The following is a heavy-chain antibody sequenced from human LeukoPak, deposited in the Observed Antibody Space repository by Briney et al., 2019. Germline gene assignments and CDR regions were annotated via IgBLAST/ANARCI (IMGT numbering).Heavy chain of an antibody. V-gene: IGHV4-39*01. J-gene: IGHJ4*02. Sequence: PSETLSLTCTVSGGSISSSSYYWGWIRQPPGKGLEWIGSIYYSGSTYYNPSLKSRVTISVDTSKNQFSLKLSSVTAADTAVYYCARRGPGWYYFDYWGQGTLVTVSS. D-gene: IGHD6-19*01. CDR2: IYYSGST. CDR3: ARRGPGWYYFDY. CDR1: GGSISSSSYY.